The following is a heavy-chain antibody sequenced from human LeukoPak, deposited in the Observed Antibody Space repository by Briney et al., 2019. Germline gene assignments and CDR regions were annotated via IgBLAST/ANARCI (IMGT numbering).Heavy chain of an antibody. J-gene: IGHJ3*02. CDR2: ISSSGSTI. D-gene: IGHD1-1*01. V-gene: IGHV3-11*01. CDR3: ARGFIYDRLDAFDI. CDR1: GFTFSDYY. Sequence: PGGSLRLSCAASGFTFSDYYMSWIRQAPGKGLEWVSYISSSGSTIYYADPVKGRFTISRDNAKNSLYLQMNSLRAEDTAVYYCARGFIYDRLDAFDIWGQGTMVTVSS.